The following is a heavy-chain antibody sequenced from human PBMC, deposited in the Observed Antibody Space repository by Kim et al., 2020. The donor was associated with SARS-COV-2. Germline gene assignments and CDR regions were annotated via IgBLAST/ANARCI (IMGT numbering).Heavy chain of an antibody. D-gene: IGHD1-1*01. CDR2: ISISSTST. J-gene: IGHJ3*02. CDR1: GFTFSSYS. Sequence: GGSLRLSCAASGFTFSSYSMNWVRQAPGKGLEWVSGISISSTSTVYADSLKGRITISRDNAKSSLYLQMKSMRADDTAGYYCAREARRRQRDKERAVAFEIWGHGTLLSVSS. V-gene: IGHV3-21*01. CDR3: AREARRRQRDKERAVAFEI.